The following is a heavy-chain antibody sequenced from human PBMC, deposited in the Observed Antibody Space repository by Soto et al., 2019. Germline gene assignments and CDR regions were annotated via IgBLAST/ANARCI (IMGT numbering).Heavy chain of an antibody. CDR2: IYYSGST. D-gene: IGHD1-26*01. J-gene: IGHJ3*02. Sequence: SETLSLTCTVSGGSISSYYWSWIRQPPGKGLEWIGYIYYSGSTNYNPSLKSRVTISVDTSKNQFSLKLSSVTAADTAVYYCASMPRYSGSRDAFDIWGQGTMVTVSS. V-gene: IGHV4-59*01. CDR1: GGSISSYY. CDR3: ASMPRYSGSRDAFDI.